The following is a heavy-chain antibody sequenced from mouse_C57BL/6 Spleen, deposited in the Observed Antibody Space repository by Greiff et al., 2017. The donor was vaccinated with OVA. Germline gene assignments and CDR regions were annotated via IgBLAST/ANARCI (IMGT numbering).Heavy chain of an antibody. V-gene: IGHV3-6*01. Sequence: EVKLMESGPGLVKPSQSLSLTCSVTGYSIPSGYYWNWIRQFPGNKLEWMGYISYDGSNNYNPSLKNRISITRDTSKNQFFLKLNSVTTEDTATYYCARGDYDYAMDYWGQGTSVTVSS. J-gene: IGHJ4*01. CDR3: ARGDYDYAMDY. D-gene: IGHD2-4*01. CDR1: GYSIPSGYY. CDR2: ISYDGSN.